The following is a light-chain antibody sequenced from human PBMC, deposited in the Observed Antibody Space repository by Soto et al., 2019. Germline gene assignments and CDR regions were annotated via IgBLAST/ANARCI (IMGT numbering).Light chain of an antibody. Sequence: EIVLTQSPATLSLSPGERATLSCRASQSVSSYLAWYQQKPGQAPRLLIYDASLRATGIPARFSGSGSGTDFTLTISSLEPEDFVVYYCQQRSNWPLTFGGGTKVEIK. J-gene: IGKJ4*01. CDR2: DAS. CDR3: QQRSNWPLT. CDR1: QSVSSY. V-gene: IGKV3-11*01.